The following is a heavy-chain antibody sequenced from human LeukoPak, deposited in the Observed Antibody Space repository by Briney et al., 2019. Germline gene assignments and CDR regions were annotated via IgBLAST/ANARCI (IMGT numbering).Heavy chain of an antibody. CDR3: ARGPTISETGYLDY. Sequence: PSETLSLTCAVYGGSFSRYYWSWIRQSPGKGLEWIAEIDHRGDTNYNPSVKSRVTISVDTSKNQFSLKVTSLTAADTAVYYCARGPTISETGYLDYWGQGTPVTVSS. D-gene: IGHD1-1*01. CDR1: GGSFSRYY. V-gene: IGHV4-34*01. J-gene: IGHJ4*03. CDR2: IDHRGDT.